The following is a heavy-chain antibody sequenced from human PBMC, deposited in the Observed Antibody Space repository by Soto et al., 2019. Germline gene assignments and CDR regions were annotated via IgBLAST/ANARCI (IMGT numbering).Heavy chain of an antibody. CDR1: GGSISGGVHS. D-gene: IGHD2-15*01. Sequence: SETLSLTCTVSGGSISGGVHSWSWIRQPPGKGLEWIGHIFDSGSTYYNPSLKSRVTISVDTSKNQFSLKLSSVTAADTAVYYCARHALSELPLDPVGYCSGGSCYLRDYWGQGTQVTVSS. CDR2: IFDSGST. CDR3: ARHALSELPLDPVGYCSGGSCYLRDY. V-gene: IGHV4-39*01. J-gene: IGHJ4*02.